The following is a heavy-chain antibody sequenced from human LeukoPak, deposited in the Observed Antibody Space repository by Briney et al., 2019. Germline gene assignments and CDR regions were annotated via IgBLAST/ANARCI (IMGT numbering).Heavy chain of an antibody. J-gene: IGHJ4*02. D-gene: IGHD5-24*01. V-gene: IGHV3-21*01. CDR2: ISSSSSYI. CDR3: ARAAGEMATIRY. Sequence: GGSLRLSCAASGFTFSSYSMNWVRHAPGKGLEWVSSISSSSSYIYYADSVKGRFTISRDNAKNSLYLQMNSLRAEDTAVYYCARAAGEMATIRYWGQGTLVTVSS. CDR1: GFTFSSYS.